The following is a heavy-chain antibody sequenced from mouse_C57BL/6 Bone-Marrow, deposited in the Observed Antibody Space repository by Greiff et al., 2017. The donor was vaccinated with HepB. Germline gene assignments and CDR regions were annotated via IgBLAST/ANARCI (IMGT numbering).Heavy chain of an antibody. J-gene: IGHJ3*01. CDR3: AREGAWFAY. CDR2: INPSSGYT. V-gene: IGHV1-4*01. CDR1: GYTFTSYT. Sequence: QVQLKQSGAELARPGASVKMSCKASGYTFTSYTMHWVKQRPGQGLEWIGYINPSSGYTKYNQKFKDKATLTADKSSSTAYMQLSSLTSEDSAVYYCAREGAWFAYWGQGTLVTVSA.